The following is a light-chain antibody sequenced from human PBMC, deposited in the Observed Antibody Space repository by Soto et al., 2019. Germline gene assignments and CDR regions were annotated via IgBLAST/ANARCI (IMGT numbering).Light chain of an antibody. CDR1: SSDVGDYDF. V-gene: IGLV2-14*01. J-gene: IGLJ2*01. CDR3: SSFTSTSTLVV. CDR2: EVS. Sequence: QSVLTQPASVSGSPGQSITISCTASSSDVGDYDFVSWYQQHPGKAPKLIIYEVSDRPSGVSNRVSGSKSGNTASLTISGLQAEDDAHYYCSSFTSTSTLVVLGGGTQLTVL.